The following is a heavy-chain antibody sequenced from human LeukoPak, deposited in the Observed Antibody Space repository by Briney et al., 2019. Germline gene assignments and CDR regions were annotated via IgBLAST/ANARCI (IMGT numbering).Heavy chain of an antibody. D-gene: IGHD5-18*01. CDR2: ISYDGSNK. CDR1: GFTFSSYA. J-gene: IGHJ4*02. CDR3: AKDLGYSYGSYFDY. V-gene: IGHV3-30*04. Sequence: GGSLRLSCAASGFTFSSYAMHWVRQAPGKGLEWVAVISYDGSNKYYADSVKGRFTISRDNSKNTLYLQMNSLRAEDTAVYYCAKDLGYSYGSYFDYWGQGTLVTVSS.